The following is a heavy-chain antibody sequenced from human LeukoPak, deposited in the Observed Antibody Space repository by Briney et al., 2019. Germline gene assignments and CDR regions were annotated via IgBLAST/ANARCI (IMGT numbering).Heavy chain of an antibody. CDR1: GFTFSSYA. CDR2: ISYGGSNK. CDR3: ARGVKSSWYYFDY. D-gene: IGHD6-13*01. Sequence: GRSLRLSCAASGFTFSSYAMHWVRQAPGKGLEWVAVISYGGSNKYYADSVKGRFTISRDNSKNTLYLQMNSLRAEDTAVYYCARGVKSSWYYFDYWGQGTLVTVSS. V-gene: IGHV3-30-3*01. J-gene: IGHJ4*02.